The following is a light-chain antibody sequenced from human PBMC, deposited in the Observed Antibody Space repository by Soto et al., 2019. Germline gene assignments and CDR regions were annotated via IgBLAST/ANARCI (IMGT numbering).Light chain of an antibody. J-gene: IGLJ3*02. Sequence: QSVLTQPPSASGTPGQRVTISCSGTSSDVGGYNYVSWYQQHPGKAPKLMIYEVSKRPSGVPDRFSGSKSGNTASLTVSGLQAEDEADYYCNSYAGSNNFRVFGGGTKLTVL. V-gene: IGLV2-8*01. CDR3: NSYAGSNNFRV. CDR2: EVS. CDR1: SSDVGGYNY.